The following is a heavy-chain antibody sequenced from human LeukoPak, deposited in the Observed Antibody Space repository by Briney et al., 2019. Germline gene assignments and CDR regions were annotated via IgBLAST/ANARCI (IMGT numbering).Heavy chain of an antibody. CDR3: ARRTSYYYGSGSYSVLDV. V-gene: IGHV4-39*01. CDR2: IYYSGST. D-gene: IGHD3-10*01. Sequence: NASETLSLTCTVSGGSISSSSYYWGWVRQPPGKGLEWIGSIYYSGSTYYNPSLKSRVTISVDTSKNQFSLKLSSVTAADTAVYYCARRTSYYYGSGSYSVLDVWGKGTTVTISS. J-gene: IGHJ6*04. CDR1: GGSISSSSYY.